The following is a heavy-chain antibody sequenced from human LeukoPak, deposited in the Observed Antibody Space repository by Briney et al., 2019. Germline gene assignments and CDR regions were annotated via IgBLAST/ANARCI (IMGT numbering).Heavy chain of an antibody. CDR2: ITDDATT. V-gene: IGHV3-74*03. J-gene: IGHJ4*02. CDR3: VRDRVGPDY. Sequence: GGSLRLSCAASGFTFSSAWMHWVRQAPGTGLVWVSRITDDATTTYADSVKGRFTISRDNAKNILYLQMNSLRDEDTAVYYCVRDRVGPDYWGQGTLVTVSS. CDR1: GFTFSSAW. D-gene: IGHD1-26*01.